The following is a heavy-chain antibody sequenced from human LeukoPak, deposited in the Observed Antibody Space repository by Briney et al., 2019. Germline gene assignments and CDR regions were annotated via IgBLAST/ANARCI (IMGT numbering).Heavy chain of an antibody. CDR3: ATVRSLSWFDP. Sequence: ASVNVSCKVSGYTLTELSMDGVRQAPGKGREWLGGFDPEDGETIYAQKFQGRVTMTEDTSTDTAYMELSSLRSEDTAVYYCATVRSLSWFDPWGQGTLVTVSS. CDR1: GYTLTELS. CDR2: FDPEDGET. V-gene: IGHV1-24*01. J-gene: IGHJ5*02.